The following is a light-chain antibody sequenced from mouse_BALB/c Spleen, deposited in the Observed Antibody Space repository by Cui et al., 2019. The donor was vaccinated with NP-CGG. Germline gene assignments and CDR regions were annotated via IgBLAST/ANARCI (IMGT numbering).Light chain of an antibody. CDR2: GTN. V-gene: IGLV1*01. CDR3: ALWYSTHWV. CDR1: TGTVTTSNY. J-gene: IGLJ1*01. Sequence: AVVCQESVCTTSPGETVTLTCRSSTGTVTTSNYANWVQEKPDHLFTGLIGGTNNRTPGVPARFSGSLIGDKAALTITGAQTEDDAMYFCALWYSTHWVFGGGTKLTVL.